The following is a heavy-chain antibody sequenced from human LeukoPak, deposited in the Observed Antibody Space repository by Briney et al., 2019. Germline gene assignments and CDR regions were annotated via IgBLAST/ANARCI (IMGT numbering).Heavy chain of an antibody. V-gene: IGHV4-34*01. CDR3: ARGPELDIVILPASNWFDP. D-gene: IGHD2-2*01. CDR1: GGSISSYY. J-gene: IGHJ5*02. CDR2: INHSGST. Sequence: PSETLSLTCTVSGGSISSYYWSWIRQPPGKGLEWIGEINHSGSTNYSPSLKSRVTISVDTSKNQFSLRLSSVTAADTAVYYCARGPELDIVILPASNWFDPWGQGTLVTVSS.